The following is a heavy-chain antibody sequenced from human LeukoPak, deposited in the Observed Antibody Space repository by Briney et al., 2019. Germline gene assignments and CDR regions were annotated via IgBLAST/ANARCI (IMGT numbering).Heavy chain of an antibody. Sequence: SETLSLTCAVYGGSFSGYYWSWIRQPPGKGLEWIGEINHSGSTNYNPSLKSRVTISVDTSKDQFSLKLSSVTAADTAVYYCARDSSSWYYFDYWGQGTLVTVSS. J-gene: IGHJ4*02. CDR2: INHSGST. V-gene: IGHV4-34*01. D-gene: IGHD6-13*01. CDR3: ARDSSSWYYFDY. CDR1: GGSFSGYY.